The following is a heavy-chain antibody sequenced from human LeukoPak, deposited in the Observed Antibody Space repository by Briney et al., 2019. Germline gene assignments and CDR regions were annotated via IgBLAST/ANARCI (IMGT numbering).Heavy chain of an antibody. V-gene: IGHV4-59*08. D-gene: IGHD2-8*02. CDR1: GGSISGYY. Sequence: SETLSLTCSVSGGSISGYYWSWIRQPPGKGLEWIGYFYYSGSTNYNPSLKSRVTISVDTSKNQVSLTLSSVTAADTAVCFCARRMGSGATYPRTFDYWGQGTLVTVSS. CDR3: ARRMGSGATYPRTFDY. J-gene: IGHJ4*02. CDR2: FYYSGST.